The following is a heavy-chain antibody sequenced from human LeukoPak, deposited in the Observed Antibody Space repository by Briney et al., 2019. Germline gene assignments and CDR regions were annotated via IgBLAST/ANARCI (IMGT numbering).Heavy chain of an antibody. V-gene: IGHV3-21*01. Sequence: PGGSLRLSCAVSGFTFSSYSINWVRQAPGKGLEWVSSISSSSSYIYYADSVKGRFTISRDNAKNSLYLQMNSLRAEDTAVYYCARDYYDSSGRYDYWGQGTLVTVSS. CDR2: ISSSSSYI. D-gene: IGHD3-22*01. CDR3: ARDYYDSSGRYDY. CDR1: GFTFSSYS. J-gene: IGHJ4*02.